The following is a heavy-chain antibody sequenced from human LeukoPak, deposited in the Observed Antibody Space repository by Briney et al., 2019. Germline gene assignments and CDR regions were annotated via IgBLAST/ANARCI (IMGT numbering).Heavy chain of an antibody. CDR3: ARRHSGSYLVDY. CDR2: IYYSGST. D-gene: IGHD1-26*01. CDR1: GGSISSRSYY. J-gene: IGHJ4*02. V-gene: IGHV4-39*01. Sequence: SETLSLTCTVSGGSISSRSYYWGWIRQPPGKGLEWIGSIYYSGSTYYNPSLKSRVTISVDTSKNQFSLKLSSVTAADTAVYYCARRHSGSYLVDYWGQGTLVTVSS.